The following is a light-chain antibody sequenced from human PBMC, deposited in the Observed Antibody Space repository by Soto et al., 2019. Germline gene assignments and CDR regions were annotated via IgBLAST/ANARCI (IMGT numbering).Light chain of an antibody. Sequence: EIVLTLSPGTLSLSQGERATLSCRASQRVAKFVAWYQQKGGQPPRLLIFDASTRASGVPGRFNGSGSGTAFTLTISSLEPEDSAVYYCQQRTNWPLTFGGGTKVDI. CDR3: QQRTNWPLT. CDR1: QRVAKF. V-gene: IGKV3-11*01. J-gene: IGKJ4*01. CDR2: DAS.